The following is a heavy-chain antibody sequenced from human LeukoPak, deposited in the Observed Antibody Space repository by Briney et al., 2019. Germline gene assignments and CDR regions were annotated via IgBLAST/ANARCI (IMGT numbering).Heavy chain of an antibody. J-gene: IGHJ5*02. CDR3: ARTEIVITIFGVDLNWFDP. CDR1: GGSFSGYY. D-gene: IGHD3-3*01. V-gene: IGHV4-34*01. CDR2: INHSGST. Sequence: PSETLSLTCAVYGGSFSGYYWSWIRQPPGKGLEWIGEINHSGSTNYNPSLKSRVTISVDTSKNQFSLKLSSVTAADTAVYYCARTEIVITIFGVDLNWFDPWGQGTLVTVSS.